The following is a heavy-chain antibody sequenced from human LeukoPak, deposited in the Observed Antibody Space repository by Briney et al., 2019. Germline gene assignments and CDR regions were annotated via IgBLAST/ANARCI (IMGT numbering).Heavy chain of an antibody. CDR1: GFSFITYA. CDR2: ISSSSTI. Sequence: GGSLRLSFVASGFSFITYAINWVRQAPGKGLEWVSYISSSSTIYYADSVKGRFTISRDNAKNSLYLQMNSLRAEDTAVYYCARGDAPSLFDYWGQGTLVTVSS. V-gene: IGHV3-69-1*01. D-gene: IGHD3-10*01. CDR3: ARGDAPSLFDY. J-gene: IGHJ4*02.